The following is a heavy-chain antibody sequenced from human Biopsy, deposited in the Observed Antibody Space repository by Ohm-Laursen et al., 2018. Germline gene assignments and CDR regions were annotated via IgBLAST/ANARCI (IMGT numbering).Heavy chain of an antibody. V-gene: IGHV3-21*01. J-gene: IGHJ6*02. D-gene: IGHD6-6*01. CDR2: ISETSSHI. CDR1: GFAVINND. Sequence: SLRLSCTASGFAVINNDISWVRQAPGKGLEWISYISETSSHIYDADSVRGRFTVARDIAKNSLYLQLNSLRVEDTAVYYCARDSSRRAREGGMDVWGQGTTVTVSS. CDR3: ARDSSRRAREGGMDV.